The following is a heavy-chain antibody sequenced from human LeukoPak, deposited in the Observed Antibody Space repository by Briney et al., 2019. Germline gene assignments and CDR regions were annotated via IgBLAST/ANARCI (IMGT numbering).Heavy chain of an antibody. Sequence: GASVKVSCKASGFTFTSTAVQWVRQARGQRLEWIGWIVVGSGNTTYAQKFQERVTITRDMSTSTAYMELSSLRSEDTAVYYCAALPNYYDSSGYYPYYFDYWGQGTLVTVSS. CDR3: AALPNYYDSSGYYPYYFDY. V-gene: IGHV1-58*01. D-gene: IGHD3-22*01. J-gene: IGHJ4*02. CDR1: GFTFTSTA. CDR2: IVVGSGNT.